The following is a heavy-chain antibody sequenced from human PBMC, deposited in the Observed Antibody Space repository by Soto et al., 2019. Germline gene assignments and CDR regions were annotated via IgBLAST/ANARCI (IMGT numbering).Heavy chain of an antibody. J-gene: IGHJ5*02. CDR2: IIPIFGTA. Sequence: SVKVSCKASGGTXSSYAISWVRQVPGQGLEWMGGIIPIFGTADYAQKFQGRVTITADESTSAAYMELSSLRAEDTAVYYCAKSNWFDPWGQGTLVTVSS. CDR1: GGTXSSYA. CDR3: AKSNWFDP. V-gene: IGHV1-69*13.